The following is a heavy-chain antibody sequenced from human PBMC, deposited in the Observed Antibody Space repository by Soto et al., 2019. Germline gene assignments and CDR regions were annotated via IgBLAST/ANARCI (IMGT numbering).Heavy chain of an antibody. J-gene: IGHJ6*03. CDR1: GYTFTSYG. CDR3: ARDTYYDFWSGYGNGYYYYMDV. Sequence: GASVKVSWKASGYTFTSYGISWVRQAPGQGLEWMGWISAYNGNTNYAQKLQGRVTMTTDTSTSTAYMELRSLRSDDTAVYYCARDTYYDFWSGYGNGYYYYMDVWGKGTTVTVSS. CDR2: ISAYNGNT. V-gene: IGHV1-18*01. D-gene: IGHD3-3*01.